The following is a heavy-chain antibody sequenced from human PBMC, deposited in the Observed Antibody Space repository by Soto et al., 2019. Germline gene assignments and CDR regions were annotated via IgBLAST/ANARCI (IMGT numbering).Heavy chain of an antibody. J-gene: IGHJ5*02. CDR1: GNSIRSYY. Sequence: SDTLSLTCTFPGNSIRSYYWSWIRQPPGQGLEWIGYIYYSGSTNYNPSLKSRVTKSVDTAKNQFSLKLSSVTAADTAVYYCARQGYSSGWKGILYNWFDPWGQGTLVTVS. D-gene: IGHD6-19*01. CDR3: ARQGYSSGWKGILYNWFDP. V-gene: IGHV4-59*08. CDR2: IYYSGST.